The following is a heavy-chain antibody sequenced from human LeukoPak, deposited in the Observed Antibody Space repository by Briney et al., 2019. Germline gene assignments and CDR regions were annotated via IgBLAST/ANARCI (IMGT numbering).Heavy chain of an antibody. CDR2: IIPIFGIA. J-gene: IGHJ4*02. CDR1: GGTFSSYA. CDR3: AGPKNYYYDSSGYSFDY. Sequence: SVKVSCKASGGTFSSYAISWVRQAPGQGLEWMGRIIPIFGIANYAQKFQGRVTITADKSTSTAYMELSSLRSEDTAVYYCAGPKNYYYDSSGYSFDYWGQGTLVTVSS. V-gene: IGHV1-69*04. D-gene: IGHD3-22*01.